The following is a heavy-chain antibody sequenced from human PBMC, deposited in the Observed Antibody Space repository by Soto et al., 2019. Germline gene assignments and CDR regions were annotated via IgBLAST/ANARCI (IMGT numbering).Heavy chain of an antibody. CDR1: GGSISSGGYY. CDR2: IYYSGST. J-gene: IGHJ3*02. CDR3: ARDLGTNDAFDI. Sequence: SETLSLTCTVSGGSISSGGYYWSWIRQHPGKGLEWIGYIYYSGSTYYNPSLKSRVTISVDTSKNQFSLKLSSVTAADTAVYYCARDLGTNDAFDIWGQGTMVTVSS. V-gene: IGHV4-31*03. D-gene: IGHD2-8*01.